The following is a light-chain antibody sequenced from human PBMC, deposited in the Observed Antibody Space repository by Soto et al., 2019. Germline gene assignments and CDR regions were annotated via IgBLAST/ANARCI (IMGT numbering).Light chain of an antibody. Sequence: DIQMTQSPSTLSASVGDRVSITCRASQSISNWLAWYQQKPGKAPKLLIYDASSLESGVPSRFSGNGSGTEFTLTISSLQPDDFATYYCHQYNSYHTFGQGTKVDIK. CDR2: DAS. V-gene: IGKV1-5*01. CDR3: HQYNSYHT. J-gene: IGKJ2*01. CDR1: QSISNW.